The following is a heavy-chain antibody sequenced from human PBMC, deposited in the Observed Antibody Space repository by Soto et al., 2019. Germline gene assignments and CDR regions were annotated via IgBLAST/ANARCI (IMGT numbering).Heavy chain of an antibody. CDR3: ATGYCSSTSCYSPYYGMDV. D-gene: IGHD2-2*01. Sequence: ASEKVSCKVSGYTLTELSMHWVRQAPGKGLEWMGGFDPEDGETIYAQKFQGRVTMTEDTSTDTAYMELSSLRSEDTAVYYCATGYCSSTSCYSPYYGMDVWGQGTTVTVSS. CDR2: FDPEDGET. CDR1: GYTLTELS. J-gene: IGHJ6*02. V-gene: IGHV1-24*01.